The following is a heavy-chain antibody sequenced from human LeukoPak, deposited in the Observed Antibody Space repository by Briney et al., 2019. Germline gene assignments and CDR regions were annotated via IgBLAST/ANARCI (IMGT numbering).Heavy chain of an antibody. CDR3: TTYSGTYFKYFFDY. D-gene: IGHD1-26*01. CDR2: IRTKPNNYAT. Sequence: PGGSLRLSCAASGFTFSGSAMHWVRLASGKGLEWVGRIRTKPNNYATAYAASVKGRFTISRDDSKNMAYLQMNSLKTEDTAVYYCTTYSGTYFKYFFDYWGQGTLVTVSS. CDR1: GFTFSGSA. J-gene: IGHJ4*02. V-gene: IGHV3-73*01.